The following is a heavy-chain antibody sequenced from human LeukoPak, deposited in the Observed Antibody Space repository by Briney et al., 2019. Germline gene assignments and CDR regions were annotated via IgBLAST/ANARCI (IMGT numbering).Heavy chain of an antibody. D-gene: IGHD1-1*01. V-gene: IGHV3-21*01. J-gene: IGHJ6*03. CDR3: ARVEATTGRNYHYYYMDV. CDR2: INSGSTYM. CDR1: GFYFSSYS. Sequence: GGSLRLSCGASGFYFSSYSMNWVRQPPGKGLEWVSSINSGSTYMYYADSVKGRFTISRDNAKNSLHLQMDSLRAEDTAVYFCARVEATTGRNYHYYYMDVWGKGTTVTVSS.